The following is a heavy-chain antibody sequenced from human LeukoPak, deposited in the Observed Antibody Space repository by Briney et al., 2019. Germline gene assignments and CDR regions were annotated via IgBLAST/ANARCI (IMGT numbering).Heavy chain of an antibody. V-gene: IGHV1-2*02. J-gene: IGHJ4*02. CDR1: GYTFTGYY. CDR3: ARGVAYCGGYCFSFDY. CDR2: INPNSGGT. Sequence: ASVRVSCKASGYTFTGYYMHWVRQAPGQGLEWMGWINPNSGGTNYAQKFQGRVTMTRDTSISTAYMELSRLRSDDTAVYYCARGVAYCGGYCFSFDYWGQGTLVTVSS. D-gene: IGHD2-21*01.